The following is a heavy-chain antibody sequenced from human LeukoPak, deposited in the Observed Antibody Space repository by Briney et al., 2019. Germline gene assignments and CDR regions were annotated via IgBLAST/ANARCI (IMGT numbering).Heavy chain of an antibody. V-gene: IGHV1-2*02. CDR3: ARVGYNWNYARNFREGFDY. CDR1: GYTFTGYY. J-gene: IGHJ4*02. Sequence: RASVKVSCKASGYTFTGYYMHWVRQAPGQGLEWMGWINPNSGGTNYAQKFQGRVTMTRDTSISTAYMELSRLRSDDTAVYYCARVGYNWNYARNFREGFDYWGQGTLVTVSS. CDR2: INPNSGGT. D-gene: IGHD1-1*01.